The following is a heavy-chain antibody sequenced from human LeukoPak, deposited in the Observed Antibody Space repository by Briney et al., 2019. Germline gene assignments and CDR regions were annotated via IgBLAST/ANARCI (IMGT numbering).Heavy chain of an antibody. CDR3: TRGGGTYYYDSSGYSTPFDY. Sequence: GGSLRLSCTVFGFTFGDYAMSGVRQAPGKGLEGVGFIRSETFGGTTEYAASVKGRFTISRDDSKSIAYLQMNSLKTEDTAVYYCTRGGGTYYYDSSGYSTPFDYWGQGTQVTVSS. J-gene: IGHJ4*02. D-gene: IGHD3-22*01. CDR2: IRSETFGGTT. CDR1: GFTFGDYA. V-gene: IGHV3-49*04.